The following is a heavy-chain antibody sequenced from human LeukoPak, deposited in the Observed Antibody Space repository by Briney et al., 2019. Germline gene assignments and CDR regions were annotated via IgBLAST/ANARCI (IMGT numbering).Heavy chain of an antibody. CDR1: GFTFEDYS. D-gene: IGHD2-8*02. V-gene: IGHV3-7*01. CDR3: MPGRGY. CDR2: INADGSDK. Sequence: PGGSLRLSCAASGFTFEDYSMTWVRQAPGKGLELVANINADGSDKYFMDSVKGRFSISRDNANNRLYLQMTSLRAEDTAVYYCMPGRGYWGQGTLVAVSS. J-gene: IGHJ4*02.